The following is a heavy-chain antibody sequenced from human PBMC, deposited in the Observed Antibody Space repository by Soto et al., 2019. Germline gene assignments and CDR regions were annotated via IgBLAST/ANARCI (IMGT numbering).Heavy chain of an antibody. CDR1: GFTFSSYA. V-gene: IGHV3-23*01. J-gene: IGHJ6*02. Sequence: PGGSLRLSCAASGFTFSSYAMSWVRQAPGKGLEWVSAISGSGGSTYYADSVKGRFTISRDNSKNTLYLQMNSLRAEDTAVYYCAKIGRGSGSYAVVVNYYYYYGMDVWGQGTTVTVSS. CDR2: ISGSGGST. CDR3: AKIGRGSGSYAVVVNYYYYYGMDV. D-gene: IGHD3-10*01.